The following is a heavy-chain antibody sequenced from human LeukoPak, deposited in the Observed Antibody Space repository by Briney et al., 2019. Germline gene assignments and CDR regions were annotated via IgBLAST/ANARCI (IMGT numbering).Heavy chain of an antibody. D-gene: IGHD3-22*01. V-gene: IGHV1-69*13. Sequence: SVKVSCKASGGTFSSYAISWVRQAPGQGLEWVGGIIPIFGTANYAQKFHGRVTITADESTSTAYMELSSLRSEDTAVYYCARDSSAQLYGMDVWGQGTTVTVSS. CDR3: ARDSSAQLYGMDV. CDR2: IIPIFGTA. J-gene: IGHJ6*02. CDR1: GGTFSSYA.